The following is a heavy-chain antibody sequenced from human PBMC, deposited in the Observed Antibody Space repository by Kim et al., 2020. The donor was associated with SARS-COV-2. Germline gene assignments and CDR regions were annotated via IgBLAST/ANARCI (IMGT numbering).Heavy chain of an antibody. CDR1: GFTFSSYA. CDR2: ISYDGSNK. Sequence: GGSLRLSCAASGFTFSSYAMHWVRQAPGKGLEWVAVISYDGSNKYYADSVKGRFTISRDNSKNTLYLQMNSLRAEDTAVYYCARDLILWFGESPSGMDVWGQGTTVTVSS. V-gene: IGHV3-30*04. CDR3: ARDLILWFGESPSGMDV. J-gene: IGHJ6*02. D-gene: IGHD3-10*01.